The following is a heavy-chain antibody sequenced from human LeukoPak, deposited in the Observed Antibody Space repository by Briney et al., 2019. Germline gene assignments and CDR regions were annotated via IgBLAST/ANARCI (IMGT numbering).Heavy chain of an antibody. Sequence: SETLSLTCTVSGGSISSYYWSWIRQPPGKGLEWIGYIYYSGSTNYNPSLKSRVTISVDTSKNQFSLKLSSVTAADTAVYYCASTNYYDSSGYHDWGQGTLVTVSS. CDR3: ASTNYYDSSGYHD. D-gene: IGHD3-22*01. V-gene: IGHV4-59*01. J-gene: IGHJ4*02. CDR1: GGSISSYY. CDR2: IYYSGST.